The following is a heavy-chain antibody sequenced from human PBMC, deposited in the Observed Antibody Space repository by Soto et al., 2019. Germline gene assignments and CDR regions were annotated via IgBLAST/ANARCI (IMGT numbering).Heavy chain of an antibody. V-gene: IGHV3-23*01. J-gene: IGHJ4*02. CDR2: ISGSGGST. D-gene: IGHD6-19*01. Sequence: EVQLLESGGGLVQPGGSLRLSCAASGFTFSSYAMSWVRQAPGKGLEWVSAISGSGGSTYYADSVKGRFTISRDNSKXXLYLQMXXXXXXXXAVYYCAKEGEHSSGWANFDYWGQGTLVTVSS. CDR3: AKEGEHSSGWANFDY. CDR1: GFTFSSYA.